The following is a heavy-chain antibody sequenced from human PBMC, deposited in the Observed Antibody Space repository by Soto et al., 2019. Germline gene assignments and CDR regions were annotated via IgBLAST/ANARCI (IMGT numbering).Heavy chain of an antibody. Sequence: QGQLVQSGPEVKKPGSSVKVSCKDSGGLFSSFAISWVRQAPGQGLEWLGGIIPVFGTTNYAEKFQDRVTITADESTNTAYMELSSLRSGDTAIYYCGRGGGPYVWFNEFWGQGTLVTVTS. CDR3: GRGGGPYVWFNEF. CDR1: GGLFSSFA. D-gene: IGHD3-16*01. CDR2: IIPVFGTT. V-gene: IGHV1-69*01. J-gene: IGHJ4*02.